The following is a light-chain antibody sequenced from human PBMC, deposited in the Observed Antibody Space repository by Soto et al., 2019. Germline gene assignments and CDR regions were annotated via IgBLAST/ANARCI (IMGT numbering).Light chain of an antibody. J-gene: IGLJ2*01. CDR1: NIGRKS. CDR2: YDS. Sequence: SYALTQPPSVSVAPGKTATITRGGNNIGRKSVHWYQQKPGQAPVLVIYYDSDRPSGIPERFSGSNSGNTATLTVSRVGAGDEADYYCQVWDSSSDRDVVFGGGTKLTVL. CDR3: QVWDSSSDRDVV. V-gene: IGLV3-21*04.